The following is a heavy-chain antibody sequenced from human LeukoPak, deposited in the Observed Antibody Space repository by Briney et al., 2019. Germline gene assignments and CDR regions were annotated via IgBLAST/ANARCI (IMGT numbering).Heavy chain of an antibody. Sequence: PSETLSLTCTVSGGSISSGGYYWSWIRQPPGKGLEWIGYIYHSGSTYYNPSLKSRVTISVDRSKNQFSLKLSSVTAADTAVYYCARAGTGEEYYFDYWGQGTLVTVSS. V-gene: IGHV4-30-2*01. CDR2: IYHSGST. D-gene: IGHD7-27*01. J-gene: IGHJ4*02. CDR3: ARAGTGEEYYFDY. CDR1: GGSISSGGYY.